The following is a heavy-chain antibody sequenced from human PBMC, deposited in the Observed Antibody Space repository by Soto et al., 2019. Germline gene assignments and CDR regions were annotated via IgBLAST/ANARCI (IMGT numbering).Heavy chain of an antibody. D-gene: IGHD6-13*01. CDR2: MNPNGGNT. Sequence: QVQLVQSGAVVKKPGASVKVSCKASGYTFTTYHISWVRQATGQGLEWMGWMNPNGGNTGYAQKFQGRVTMTRDTSTSTAYMELSSLRSDDTAVYYCARGGGGRWYSDDYWGHGTLVTVSS. CDR1: GYTFTTYH. J-gene: IGHJ4*01. V-gene: IGHV1-8*01. CDR3: ARGGGGRWYSDDY.